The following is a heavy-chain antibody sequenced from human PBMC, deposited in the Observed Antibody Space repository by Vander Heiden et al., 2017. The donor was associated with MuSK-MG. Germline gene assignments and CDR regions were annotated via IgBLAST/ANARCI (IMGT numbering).Heavy chain of an antibody. CDR2: ISGSGGGT. J-gene: IGHJ4*02. CDR1: GFTFSSNG. Sequence: EVQLLESGGGLVQPGGSLRLSCAASGFTFSSNGMSWVRQAPGKGLEWVSGISGSGGGTDYVDSVKGRFTISRDNSKNTLYLQMNSLRVEDTAVYYCAKGFPYYFDHWGQGTLVTVSS. V-gene: IGHV3-23*01. CDR3: AKGFPYYFDH.